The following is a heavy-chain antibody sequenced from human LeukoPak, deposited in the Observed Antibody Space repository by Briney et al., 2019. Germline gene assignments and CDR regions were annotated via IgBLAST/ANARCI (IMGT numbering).Heavy chain of an antibody. Sequence: GASVKVSCKASGYTFTSYYMHWVRQAPGQGLEWMGIINPSGGSTSYAQKFQGRVTMTRDMSTSTVYMELSSLRSEDTAAYYCAKIEDYYYDSSPPKSWGQGTLVTVSS. CDR1: GYTFTSYY. D-gene: IGHD3-22*01. CDR3: AKIEDYYYDSSPPKS. J-gene: IGHJ5*02. V-gene: IGHV1-46*01. CDR2: INPSGGST.